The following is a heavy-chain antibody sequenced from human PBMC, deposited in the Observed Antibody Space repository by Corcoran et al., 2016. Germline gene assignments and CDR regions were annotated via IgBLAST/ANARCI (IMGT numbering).Heavy chain of an antibody. Sequence: QVELQQSGPGLLKPSQTLSLTCSISGDSVSSNSVAWNWLRQSPSRGLEWLGRTYYRSKWYNDYAVSVKSRMTINPDTSKNQFSLQLNSVTPEDTAVYSRAGLRSKYGTTSGLDVWGHGTTVTVSS. CDR1: GDSVSSNSVA. CDR2: TYYRSKWYN. V-gene: IGHV6-1*01. J-gene: IGHJ6*02. CDR3: AGLRSKYGTTSGLDV. D-gene: IGHD1-1*01.